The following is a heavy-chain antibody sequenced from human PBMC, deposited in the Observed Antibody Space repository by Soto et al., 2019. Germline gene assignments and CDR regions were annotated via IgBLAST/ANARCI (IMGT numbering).Heavy chain of an antibody. D-gene: IGHD6-13*01. CDR1: GGSISSYY. V-gene: IGHV4-59*01. Sequence: SETLSLTCTVSGGSISSYYWSWIRQPPGKGLEWIGYIYYSGSTNYNPSLKSRVTISVDTSKNQFSLELSSVTAADTDVYYCARDRSSSWRQSPRGEFDYWGQGTLVTVSS. CDR2: IYYSGST. CDR3: ARDRSSSWRQSPRGEFDY. J-gene: IGHJ4*02.